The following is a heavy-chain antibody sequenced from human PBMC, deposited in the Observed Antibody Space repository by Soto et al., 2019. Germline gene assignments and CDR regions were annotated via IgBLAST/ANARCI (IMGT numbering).Heavy chain of an antibody. D-gene: IGHD3-9*01. CDR2: INHSGST. Sequence: SETLSLTCAVYGGSFSGYYWSWIRQPPGKGLEWIGEINHSGSTNYNPSLKSRVTISVDTSKNQFSLRLSSVTAADTAVYYCAREYYDILTGYPGSGMDVRGQGSTVTVS. J-gene: IGHJ6*02. V-gene: IGHV4-34*01. CDR1: GGSFSGYY. CDR3: AREYYDILTGYPGSGMDV.